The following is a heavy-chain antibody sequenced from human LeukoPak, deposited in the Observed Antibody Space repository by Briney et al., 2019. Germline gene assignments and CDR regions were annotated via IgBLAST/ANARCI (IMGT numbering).Heavy chain of an antibody. V-gene: IGHV3-20*04. CDR3: ARDDQGSSWYLGHSDAFDI. CDR1: GLTFDDYG. Sequence: GGSLRLSCAASGLTFDDYGMSWVRQAPGKGLEWVSGINWNGGSTDYADSVKGRFTISRDNAKNSLYLQMNSLRAEDTALYYCARDDQGSSWYLGHSDAFDIWGQGTMVTVSS. D-gene: IGHD6-13*01. CDR2: INWNGGST. J-gene: IGHJ3*02.